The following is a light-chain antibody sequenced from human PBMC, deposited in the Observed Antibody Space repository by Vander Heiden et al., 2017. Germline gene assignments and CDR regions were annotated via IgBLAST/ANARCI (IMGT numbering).Light chain of an antibody. J-gene: IGLJ3*02. CDR2: EVS. CDR3: SSYTSSSSWV. Sequence: QSALTQPASVSGSPGQSITLSCTGTSSDVGGYNFVSWYQQHPGKAPKLMIYEVSKRPAGVSNRFSGSKSGNTASLTISGLQDEDEADYYCSSYTSSSSWVFGGGTKLTVL. CDR1: SSDVGGYNF. V-gene: IGLV2-14*01.